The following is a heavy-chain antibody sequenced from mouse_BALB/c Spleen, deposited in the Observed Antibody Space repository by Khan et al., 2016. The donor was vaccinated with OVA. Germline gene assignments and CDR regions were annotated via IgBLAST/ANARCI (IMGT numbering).Heavy chain of an antibody. D-gene: IGHD1-2*01. V-gene: IGHV7-3*02. J-gene: IGHJ4*01. CDR1: GFTFTDYY. CDR3: ARYGEYYYGYGAMDY. CDR2: IRNKANYYTT. Sequence: EVELVESGGGLVQPGGSLRLSCATSGFTFTDYYMSWVRQPPGKALEWLGFIRNKANYYTTEYITSVKGRFTISRDNYQSILYLQMHTLRAEDSATDDCARYGEYYYGYGAMDYWCQGSSVTVSS.